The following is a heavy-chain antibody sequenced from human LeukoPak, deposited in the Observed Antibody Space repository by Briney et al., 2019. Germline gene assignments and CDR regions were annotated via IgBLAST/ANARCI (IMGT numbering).Heavy chain of an antibody. J-gene: IGHJ4*02. CDR2: ISYDGSNK. CDR1: GFTFSSYG. D-gene: IGHD2-15*01. V-gene: IGHV3-30*18. CDR3: AKDLAGGGVVVVAATPTPDY. Sequence: GGSLRLSCAASGFTFSSYGMHWVRQAPGKGLEWVAVISYDGSNKYYADSVKGRFTISRDNSKNTLYLQMNSLRAEDTAVYYCAKDLAGGGVVVVAATPTPDYWGQGTLVTVSS.